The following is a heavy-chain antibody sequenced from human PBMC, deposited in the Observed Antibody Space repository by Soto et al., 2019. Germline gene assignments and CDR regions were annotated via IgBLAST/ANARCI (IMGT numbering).Heavy chain of an antibody. V-gene: IGHV3-23*01. J-gene: IGHJ5*02. Sequence: PGGSLRLSCAASGFSFSNYAMSWVRQAPDKGLEWVSGISAGGGRTHYADSVRGRFTISRDNSKNTLYLQMNSLRAEDTAVYYCATVSSYVIIVPGGDPWGQGTLVTVSS. CDR2: ISAGGGRT. D-gene: IGHD2-2*01. CDR1: GFSFSNYA. CDR3: ATVSSYVIIVPGGDP.